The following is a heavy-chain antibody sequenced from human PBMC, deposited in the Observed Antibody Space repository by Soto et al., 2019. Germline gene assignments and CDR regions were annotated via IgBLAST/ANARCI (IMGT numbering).Heavy chain of an antibody. CDR2: GSYSGTT. D-gene: IGHD4-17*01. CDR3: ARGATVTQYDY. V-gene: IGHV4-61*01. Sequence: QVQLQESGPGPVKPSETLSLTCTVSGVSVSSGSFYWAWIRQPPGKGLEWIGFGSYSGTTNYKPSLKSRVTISVDTSRSQISLKVSSLTAADTAVYYCARGATVTQYDYWGQGTLVTVSS. CDR1: GVSVSSGSFY. J-gene: IGHJ4*02.